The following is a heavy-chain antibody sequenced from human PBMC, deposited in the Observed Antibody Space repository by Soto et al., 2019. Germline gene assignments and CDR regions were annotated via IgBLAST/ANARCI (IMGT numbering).Heavy chain of an antibody. CDR3: ARGYREKYFYAMAV. V-gene: IGHV1-69*01. CDR1: GGSFSKYG. Sequence: QVQLVQSGAEVKMPGSSVRVSCKASGGSFSKYGISWVRQAPGQGLEWMGGIIPMFGIGNYAEKFLGRVTITADESTSTSHRELCSLRSEATAVYFSARGYREKYFYAMAVWGQGITVTVSS. D-gene: IGHD1-26*01. CDR2: IIPMFGIG. J-gene: IGHJ6*02.